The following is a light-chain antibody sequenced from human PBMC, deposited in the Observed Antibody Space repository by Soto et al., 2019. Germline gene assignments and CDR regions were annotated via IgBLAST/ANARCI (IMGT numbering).Light chain of an antibody. Sequence: IEMTQSPATLSVSLGERATLSCRASRSVSSNFAWYQQKSGQAPRLLIYGASTRASDVPVRFSGSGSGTEFTLTISSLQSEDFAVYYCQQYNSWPRTFGQGTKVEIK. CDR3: QQYNSWPRT. J-gene: IGKJ1*01. CDR2: GAS. V-gene: IGKV3-15*01. CDR1: RSVSSN.